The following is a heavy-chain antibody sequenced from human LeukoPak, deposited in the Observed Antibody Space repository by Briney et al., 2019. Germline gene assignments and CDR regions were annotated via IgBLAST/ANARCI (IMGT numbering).Heavy chain of an antibody. CDR3: ARGGGGYSWYFDL. Sequence: SQTLSLTCTVSGGSISSGGYYWSWIRQHPGKGLEWIGYIYYSGSTYYTPSLKNRVTISAATSKNQFSLRLSSVTAVDTAVYYCARGGGGYSWYFDLWGRGTLVTVSS. CDR2: IYYSGST. D-gene: IGHD5-12*01. V-gene: IGHV4-31*03. CDR1: GGSISSGGYY. J-gene: IGHJ2*01.